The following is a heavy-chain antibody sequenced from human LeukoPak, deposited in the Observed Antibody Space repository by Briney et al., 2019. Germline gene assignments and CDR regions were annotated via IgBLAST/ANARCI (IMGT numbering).Heavy chain of an antibody. CDR2: IYSGGST. J-gene: IGHJ5*02. CDR3: ARGSDSSGYYLGRFDP. Sequence: TGGSLRLSCAASGFTVSSNYMSWVRQAPGKGLEWVSLIYSGGSTYYADSVKGRFTISRDNSKNTLYLQMNSLRAEDTAVYYCARGSDSSGYYLGRFDPWGQGTLVTVSS. V-gene: IGHV3-53*01. D-gene: IGHD3-22*01. CDR1: GFTVSSNY.